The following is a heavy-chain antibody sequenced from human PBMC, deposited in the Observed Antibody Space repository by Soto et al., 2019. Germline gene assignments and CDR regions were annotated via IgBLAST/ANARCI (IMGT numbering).Heavy chain of an antibody. CDR1: GFTFSSYG. V-gene: IGHV3-30*18. CDR2: ISYDGSNK. J-gene: IGHJ4*02. D-gene: IGHD3-22*01. CDR3: AKDSSSYYDSSGYYYYGGVLEY. Sequence: GGSLRLSCAASGFTFSSYGMHWVRQAPGKGLEWVAVISYDGSNKYYADSVKGRFTITRDNSKNTLYLQMNSLRAEDTAVYYCAKDSSSYYDSSGYYYYGGVLEYWGQGTLVTVSS.